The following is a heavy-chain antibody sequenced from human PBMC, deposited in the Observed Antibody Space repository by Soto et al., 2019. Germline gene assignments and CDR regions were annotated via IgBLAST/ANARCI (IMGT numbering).Heavy chain of an antibody. D-gene: IGHD5-12*01. CDR1: GFSFSDYS. CDR3: ARDQVRGLDGFDI. V-gene: IGHV3-21*01. Sequence: EVQLVESGGGLVKPGGSLRLSCAASGFSFSDYSMNWVRQAPGKGLEWVSSISRSADNTYYADSVEGRFTISRDNAKNSMYLQMKSLRAEDTAVYYCARDQVRGLDGFDIWGQGTTVTVSS. CDR2: ISRSADNT. J-gene: IGHJ3*02.